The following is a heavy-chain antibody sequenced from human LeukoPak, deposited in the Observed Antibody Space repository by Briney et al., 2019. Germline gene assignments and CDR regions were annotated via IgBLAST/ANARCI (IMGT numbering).Heavy chain of an antibody. CDR1: GFTFSSYA. J-gene: IGHJ4*02. CDR2: ISGSGSNT. CDR3: TKVGYYYDSSGYRMSYFDY. V-gene: IGHV3-23*01. D-gene: IGHD3-22*01. Sequence: GGSLRLSCAASGFTFSSYALTWVRQAPGKGLEWISTISGSGSNTYYADSVTGRFTISRGNSKNTLYLQMNSLRAEDTAVYYCTKVGYYYDSSGYRMSYFDYWGQGTLVTVSS.